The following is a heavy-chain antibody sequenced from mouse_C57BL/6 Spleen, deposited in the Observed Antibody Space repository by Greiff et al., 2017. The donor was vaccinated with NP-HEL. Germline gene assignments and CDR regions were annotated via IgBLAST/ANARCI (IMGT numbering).Heavy chain of an antibody. CDR2: IYPSDSET. D-gene: IGHD2-4*01. CDR3: ARRGKDYLFAY. J-gene: IGHJ3*01. CDR1: GYTFTSYW. V-gene: IGHV1-52*01. Sequence: QVQLQQSGAELVRPGSSVKLSCKASGYTFTSYWMHWVKQRPIQGLEWIGNIYPSDSETHYNQKFKDKATLTVDKSSSTAYMQLSSLTSEDSAVYYCARRGKDYLFAYWGQGTLVTVSA.